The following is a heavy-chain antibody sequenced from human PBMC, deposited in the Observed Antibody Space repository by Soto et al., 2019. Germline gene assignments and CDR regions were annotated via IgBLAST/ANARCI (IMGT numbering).Heavy chain of an antibody. Sequence: ASVKVSCKASGCSFTQYAIHWVRQAPGRSLEWVGWMHPANGNTKYLQKFQGRVTFTRDTSGTTAYMELSSLRSEDAGLYYCGRDKITPGGHFFKFGMDVWGQGTTVTVS. D-gene: IGHD1-20*01. J-gene: IGHJ6*02. CDR2: MHPANGNT. V-gene: IGHV1-3*01. CDR1: GCSFTQYA. CDR3: GRDKITPGGHFFKFGMDV.